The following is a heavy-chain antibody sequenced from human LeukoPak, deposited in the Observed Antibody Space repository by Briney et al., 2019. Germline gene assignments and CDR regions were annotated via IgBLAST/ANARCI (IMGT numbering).Heavy chain of an antibody. CDR1: GFTFSTYA. D-gene: IGHD6-13*01. V-gene: IGHV3-23*01. J-gene: IGHJ4*02. CDR2: IGGSGSYT. Sequence: PGGSLRLSCAASGFTFSTYAMIWVRQAPGKGLEWVSVIGGSGSYTYYADSVKGRFTISRDNSKDTLYLQMNSLRAEDTAVYYCPRDWYDYWGQGTLVTVSS. CDR3: PRDWYDY.